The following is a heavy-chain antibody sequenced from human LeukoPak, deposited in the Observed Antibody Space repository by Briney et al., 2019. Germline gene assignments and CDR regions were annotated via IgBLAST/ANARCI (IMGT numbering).Heavy chain of an antibody. CDR3: AKTGGDIVVVVAATFFDY. J-gene: IGHJ4*02. CDR1: GFTFSSYG. Sequence: GGSLRLSCAASGFTFSSYGMHWVRQAPGKGLEWVAVISYDGSNKYYADSVKGRFTISRDNSKNALYLQMNSLRAEDTAVYYCAKTGGDIVVVVAATFFDYWGQGTLVTVSS. CDR2: ISYDGSNK. V-gene: IGHV3-30*18. D-gene: IGHD2-15*01.